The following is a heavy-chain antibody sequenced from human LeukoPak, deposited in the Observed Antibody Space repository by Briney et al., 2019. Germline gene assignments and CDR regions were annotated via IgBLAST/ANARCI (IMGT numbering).Heavy chain of an antibody. CDR1: GFTFNTYT. CDR3: ARLSYYFAY. J-gene: IGHJ4*02. D-gene: IGHD3-16*02. V-gene: IGHV3-48*01. CDR2: ISTSSRTI. Sequence: PGGSLRLSCAASGFTFNTYTMNWVRQAPGKGLEWVSYISTSSRTIYYADSVKGRFTISRDNAKNSLYLQMNSLRAEDTAVYYCARLSYYFAYWGQGTLVTVSS.